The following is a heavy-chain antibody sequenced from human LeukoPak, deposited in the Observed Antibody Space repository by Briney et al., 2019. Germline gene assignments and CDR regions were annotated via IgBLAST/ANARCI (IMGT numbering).Heavy chain of an antibody. CDR2: INHSGST. D-gene: IGHD7-27*01. CDR1: GESFSGYY. J-gene: IGHJ4*02. Sequence: SETLSLTCAVYGESFSGYYWSWIRQPPGKGLEWIGEINHSGSTHYNPSLKSRVTISVDTSKNQFSLKLSSVTAADTAVYYCARGQNWGSYFYYWGQGTLVTVSS. CDR3: ARGQNWGSYFYY. V-gene: IGHV4-34*01.